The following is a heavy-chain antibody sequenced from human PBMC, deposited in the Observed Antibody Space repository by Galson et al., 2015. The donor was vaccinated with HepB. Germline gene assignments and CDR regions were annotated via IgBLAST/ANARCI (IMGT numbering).Heavy chain of an antibody. CDR3: AKLRSGSYYFDY. V-gene: IGHV3-23*01. CDR2: ISGSGGST. D-gene: IGHD1-26*01. J-gene: IGHJ4*02. CDR1: GFTFSSYA. Sequence: SLRLSCAASGFTFSSYAMSWVRQAPGKGLEWVSAISGSGGSTYYADSVKGRFTISRDNSKNTLYLQMNSLRAEDTAVYYCAKLRSGSYYFDYWGQGTLVTVSS.